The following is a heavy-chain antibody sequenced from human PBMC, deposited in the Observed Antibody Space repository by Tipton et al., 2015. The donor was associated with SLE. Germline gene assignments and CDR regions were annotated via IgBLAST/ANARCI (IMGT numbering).Heavy chain of an antibody. V-gene: IGHV4-34*01. J-gene: IGHJ6*02. CDR2: INHSGSA. D-gene: IGHD3-3*01. Sequence: TLSLTCDVSGGSFSGYYLNWIRQSPGKGLQWIGEINHSGSARYNPSLKSPVTISLDTSKNQFSLKMSSVTAEDTAVYYCAKHYDFWMAGMDVWGQGTTVTVSS. CDR1: GGSFSGYY. CDR3: AKHYDFWMAGMDV.